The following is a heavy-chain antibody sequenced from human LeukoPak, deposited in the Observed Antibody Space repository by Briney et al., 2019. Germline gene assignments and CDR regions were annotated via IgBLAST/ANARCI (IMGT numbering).Heavy chain of an antibody. D-gene: IGHD5-18*01. CDR3: ARASYSYGYSFDY. CDR1: GFTFSSYW. CDR2: IKQDGSEK. J-gene: IGHJ4*02. V-gene: IGHV3-7*03. Sequence: GGSLRLSCAASGFTFSSYWMSWVRQAPGKGLEWVAHIKQDGSEKYYVDSAKGRFTISRDNAKNSLYLQMNSLRAEDTAVYYCARASYSYGYSFDYWGQGTLVTVSS.